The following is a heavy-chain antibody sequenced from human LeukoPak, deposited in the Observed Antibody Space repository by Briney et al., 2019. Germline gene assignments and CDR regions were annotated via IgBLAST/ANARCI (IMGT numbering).Heavy chain of an antibody. CDR3: ARGPTYYYDISEGYFDY. CDR1: GFTVSSNY. V-gene: IGHV3-53*01. D-gene: IGHD3-22*01. Sequence: GASLRLSCAASGFTVSSNYISWVRQAPGKGLEWVSIIYSGVDTYYANSVKGRFTMSRDNSKNTLYLQMNSLRAEDTAVYYCARGPTYYYDISEGYFDYWGQGTLVTVSS. J-gene: IGHJ4*02. CDR2: IYSGVDT.